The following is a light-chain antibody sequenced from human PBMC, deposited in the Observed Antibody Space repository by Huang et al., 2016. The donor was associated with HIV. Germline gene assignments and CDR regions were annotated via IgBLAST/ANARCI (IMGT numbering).Light chain of an antibody. J-gene: IGKJ1*01. V-gene: IGKV1-6*01. Sequence: AIQMTQSPSSLSASVGDRVTINCRASQGIRDDLAWYQYKPGKAPKLVLYAASTLQSGVPSRFSGSGSGTDFTLTINSLQPEDFATYYCLQTNNYPWTFGQGTKVEIK. CDR3: LQTNNYPWT. CDR2: AAS. CDR1: QGIRDD.